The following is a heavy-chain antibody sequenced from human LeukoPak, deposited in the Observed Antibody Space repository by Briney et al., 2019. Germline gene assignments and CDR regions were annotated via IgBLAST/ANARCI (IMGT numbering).Heavy chain of an antibody. V-gene: IGHV1-46*01. D-gene: IGHD3-3*01. CDR1: GYTFTGYY. CDR3: AREAVTIFGLVRTQTPKGPHRFDP. Sequence: GASVKVSCKASGYTFTGYYMHWVRQAPGQGLEWMGLINPSGGTTNCAQKFQGRVTMTRDMSTTTVYMHLSSLRSEDTAVYYCAREAVTIFGLVRTQTPKGPHRFDPWGQGTLVTVSS. J-gene: IGHJ5*02. CDR2: INPSGGTT.